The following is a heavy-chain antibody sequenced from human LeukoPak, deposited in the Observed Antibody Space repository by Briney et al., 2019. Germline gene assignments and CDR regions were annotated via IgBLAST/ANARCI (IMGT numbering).Heavy chain of an antibody. J-gene: IGHJ6*03. Sequence: GGSLRLSCAGSTFTCSTFSMSWVRQAPGKGLEWVSYISSGTSYIYYADSVKGRFTISRDNAKTSLYLQMNSLGAEDTGVYYCASSPKTMVFRASVYYYMHVWGKEPTVSVS. CDR3: ASSPKTMVFRASVYYYMHV. V-gene: IGHV3-21*05. CDR1: TFTCSTFS. CDR2: ISSGTSYI. D-gene: IGHD3-10*01.